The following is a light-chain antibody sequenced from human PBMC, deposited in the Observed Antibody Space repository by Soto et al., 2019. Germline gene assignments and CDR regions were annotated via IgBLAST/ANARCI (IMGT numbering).Light chain of an antibody. CDR3: QQYGSSPQVT. CDR2: DAS. Sequence: EIVLTQSPGTLSLSAGERATLSCRASQSVSSSNLAWYQQKPGQAPRLLIFDASRRATGAPDRFSGSGSGTDFTLTISRLEPDDFAVYYCQQYGSSPQVTFGGGTKVEIK. V-gene: IGKV3-20*01. J-gene: IGKJ4*01. CDR1: QSVSSSN.